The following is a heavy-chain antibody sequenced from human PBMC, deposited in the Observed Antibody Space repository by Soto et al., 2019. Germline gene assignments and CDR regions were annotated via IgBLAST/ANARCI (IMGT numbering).Heavy chain of an antibody. CDR2: ISVGGDSS. J-gene: IGHJ4*02. CDR1: GFIFSNYV. V-gene: IGHV3-23*01. D-gene: IGHD3-9*01. Sequence: EVQLLESGGGLVQPGGSLRLSCAASGFIFSNYVMSWVRQVPGKGLEWVSAISVGGDSSYYADSVKGRFTISRDNSKNHLYLQMNSLRVEDTAVYYCARDKGTGRKFFDYWGQGTLGTVSS. CDR3: ARDKGTGRKFFDY.